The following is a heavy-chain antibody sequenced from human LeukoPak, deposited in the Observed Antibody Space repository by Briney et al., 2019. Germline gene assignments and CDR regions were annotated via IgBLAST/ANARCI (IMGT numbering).Heavy chain of an antibody. Sequence: PSETLSLTCTVSGVSISSYFWTWIRQPPGKGLEWIGYISYSGGTDYNPSLKSRVTISEDTSKNQFSLKLSSVTAADTAVYYCRGGYYYGMDVWGQGTTVTVSS. J-gene: IGHJ6*02. V-gene: IGHV4-59*12. CDR1: GVSISSYF. D-gene: IGHD4-23*01. CDR3: RGGYYYGMDV. CDR2: ISYSGGT.